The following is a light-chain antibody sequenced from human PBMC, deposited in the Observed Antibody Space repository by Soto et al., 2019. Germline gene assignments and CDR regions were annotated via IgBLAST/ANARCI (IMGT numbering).Light chain of an antibody. Sequence: EIVLTQSPATLSSFPGDRVTLSCRASQYINTRLAWYQHRPGQAPRLLIYQTSIRAAGIPARFSARGSGTDFTLTISYVQPEDVALYYCHLRQSWHLTFGQGTKVDI. J-gene: IGKJ1*01. CDR2: QTS. CDR3: HLRQSWHLT. V-gene: IGKV3D-11*01. CDR1: QYINTR.